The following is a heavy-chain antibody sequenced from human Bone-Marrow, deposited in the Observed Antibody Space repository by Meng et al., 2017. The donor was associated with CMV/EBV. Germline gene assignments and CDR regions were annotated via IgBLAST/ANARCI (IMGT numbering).Heavy chain of an antibody. D-gene: IGHD3-16*01. CDR2: IYYSGST. J-gene: IGHJ4*02. CDR1: GGSISSSSYY. V-gene: IGHV4-39*07. CDR3: ARGGIPPRYFDY. Sequence: SETLSLTCTVSGGSISSSSYYWGWIRQPPGKGLEWIGSIYYSGSTYYNPSLKSRVTISVDTSKNQFSLKLSSVTAADTAVYYCARGGIPPRYFDYWGQGTLVTVSS.